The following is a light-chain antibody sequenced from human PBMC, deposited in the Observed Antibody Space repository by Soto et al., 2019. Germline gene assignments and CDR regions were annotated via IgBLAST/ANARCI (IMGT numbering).Light chain of an antibody. V-gene: IGKV1-17*01. J-gene: IGKJ1*01. Sequence: DIQMTQSPSSLSASLGDRVTINCPESQGIRNDLGSYQQKPGKDPQRLIYDASSLQRGVPSRFSGSGSGTEFSLTISSLQPDDFATYYCQQHNGYSTWTFGQGTKVDIK. CDR3: QQHNGYSTWT. CDR1: QGIRND. CDR2: DAS.